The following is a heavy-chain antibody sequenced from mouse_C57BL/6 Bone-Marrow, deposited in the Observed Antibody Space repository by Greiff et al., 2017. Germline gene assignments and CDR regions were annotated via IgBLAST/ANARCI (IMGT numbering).Heavy chain of an antibody. D-gene: IGHD4-1*01. CDR1: GYAFSSSW. J-gene: IGHJ2*01. CDR3: AREVGLYFDD. CDR2: IYPGDGDT. V-gene: IGHV1-82*01. Sequence: QVQLQQSGPELVKPGASVKISCKASGYAFSSSWMNWVKQRPGKGLEWIGRIYPGDGDTNYNGKFKGKATLTADKSSSTAYMQLSSLTSEDSAVYFCAREVGLYFDDWGKGTTLTVSS.